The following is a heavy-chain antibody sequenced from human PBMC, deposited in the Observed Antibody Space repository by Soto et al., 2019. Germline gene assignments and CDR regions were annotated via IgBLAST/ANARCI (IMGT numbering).Heavy chain of an antibody. CDR2: IIPIFGTA. J-gene: IGHJ4*02. D-gene: IGHD3-9*01. CDR1: GGTFSSYA. V-gene: IGHV1-69*01. Sequence: QVQLVQSGAEVKKPGSSVKVSCKASGGTFSSYAISWVRQAPGQGLEWMGGIIPIFGTANYAQKFQGRVTNTADETTSNAYMELGSLRSEDKALYSCARGRDATGDILTCLIPDWGQGTPVTVSS. CDR3: ARGRDATGDILTCLIPD.